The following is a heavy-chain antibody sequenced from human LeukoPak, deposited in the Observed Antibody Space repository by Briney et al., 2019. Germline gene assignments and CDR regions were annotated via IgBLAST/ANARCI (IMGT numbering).Heavy chain of an antibody. J-gene: IGHJ4*02. CDR3: ASPRYYYDSSGYVVVDY. Sequence: ASETLSLTCAVSGYSISSGYYWGWIRQPPGKGLEWIGSIYHSGSTYYNPSLKSRVTISVDTSKNQFSLKLSSVTAADTAVYYCASPRYYYDSSGYVVVDYWGQGTLVTVSS. D-gene: IGHD3-22*01. CDR2: IYHSGST. V-gene: IGHV4-38-2*01. CDR1: GYSISSGYY.